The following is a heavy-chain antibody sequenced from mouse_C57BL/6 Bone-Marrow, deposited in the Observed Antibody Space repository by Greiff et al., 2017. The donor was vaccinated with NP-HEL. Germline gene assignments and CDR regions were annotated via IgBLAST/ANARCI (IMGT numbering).Heavy chain of an antibody. CDR3: TDYYDYDEGDAMDY. V-gene: IGHV14-1*01. D-gene: IGHD2-4*01. Sequence: EVQLQQSGAELVRPGASVKLSCTASGFNIKDYYMHWVKQRPEQGLEWIGRIDPEDGDTEYAPKFQGKGTMTAGTSSNTAYLQLSSLTSEDTAVYYCTDYYDYDEGDAMDYWGQGTSVTVSS. CDR1: GFNIKDYY. J-gene: IGHJ4*01. CDR2: IDPEDGDT.